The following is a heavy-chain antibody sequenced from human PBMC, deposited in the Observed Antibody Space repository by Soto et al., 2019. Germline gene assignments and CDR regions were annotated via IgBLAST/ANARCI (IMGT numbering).Heavy chain of an antibody. D-gene: IGHD3-16*02. Sequence: QVQLVQSGAEVKKPGASVKVSCKASGYTFTGNYMHWVRQAPGQGFEWMGWINVNSGGTKYPQKFQGWVTMTRDTSISTAYMELRRLRSDDTAVYYCARGDKLSLYPQLDYWGQGTLVTVSS. CDR3: ARGDKLSLYPQLDY. V-gene: IGHV1-2*04. J-gene: IGHJ4*02. CDR2: INVNSGGT. CDR1: GYTFTGNY.